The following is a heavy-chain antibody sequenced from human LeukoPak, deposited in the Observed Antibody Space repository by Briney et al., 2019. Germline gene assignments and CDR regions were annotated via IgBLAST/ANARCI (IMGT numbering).Heavy chain of an antibody. V-gene: IGHV3-74*01. D-gene: IGHD3-16*01. Sequence: GESLRLSCAASGFTVSSNYMSWVRQAPGKGLVWVSFINNDGRVTRYADSVKGRFTISRDNAKNTVYLQMNSPRAEDTAMYYCARGGQGAVDYWGPGTLVTVS. CDR2: INNDGRVT. J-gene: IGHJ4*02. CDR1: GFTVSSNY. CDR3: ARGGQGAVDY.